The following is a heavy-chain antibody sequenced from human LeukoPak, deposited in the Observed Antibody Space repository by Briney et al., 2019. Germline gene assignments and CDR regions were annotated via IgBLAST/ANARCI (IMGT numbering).Heavy chain of an antibody. J-gene: IGHJ4*02. Sequence: SETLSLTSTVSGASIGFYYWTWIRQPPGKGLEWIGHISYSGGTKYNPSLKSRVTISLDTSKNQFSLRLTSVTAADTAVYYCARQPRYSADYFDYWGQGTLVAVSS. D-gene: IGHD3-9*01. CDR3: ARQPRYSADYFDY. V-gene: IGHV4-59*08. CDR1: GASIGFYY. CDR2: ISYSGGT.